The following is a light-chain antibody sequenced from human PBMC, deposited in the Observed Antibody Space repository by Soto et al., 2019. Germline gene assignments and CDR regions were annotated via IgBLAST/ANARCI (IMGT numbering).Light chain of an antibody. Sequence: QSALTQPRSVSGSPGQSVTISCTGTSXDVGGYKYVSWYQQKPGKAPKLIIYGVSRWPSGVPNRFSGSKSGNRASLTISGLRAEDEGDYYCCSYAGGPEVFGTGTKFTVL. CDR1: SXDVGGYKY. V-gene: IGLV2-11*01. CDR3: CSYAGGPEV. J-gene: IGLJ1*01. CDR2: GVS.